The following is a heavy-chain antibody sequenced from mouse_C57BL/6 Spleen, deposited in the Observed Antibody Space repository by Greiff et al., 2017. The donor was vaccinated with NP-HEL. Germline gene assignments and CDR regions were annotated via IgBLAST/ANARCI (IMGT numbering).Heavy chain of an antibody. CDR3: TRGVDY. CDR2: ISSGGDCI. V-gene: IGHV5-9-1*02. Sequence: EVQLVESGEGLVKPGGSLKLSCAASGFTFSSYAVSLVRPTPEQRLEWVAYISSGGDCIYYADTVKGRVTISRDNARNTLYLQMSRVKSEDTGMYYCTRGVDYWGQGTSVTVSS. J-gene: IGHJ4*01. CDR1: GFTFSSYA.